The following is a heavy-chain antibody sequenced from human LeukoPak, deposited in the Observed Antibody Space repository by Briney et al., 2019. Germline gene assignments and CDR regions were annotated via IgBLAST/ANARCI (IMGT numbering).Heavy chain of an antibody. CDR1: GFTFSRYW. V-gene: IGHV3-7*01. CDR2: MNEDGSKK. D-gene: IGHD1-14*01. J-gene: IGHJ4*02. CDR3: ARHGNDNLEC. Sequence: GGSLRLSCATSGFTFSRYWMSWVRQAPGKGLEWVANMNEDGSKKFYGDSVKDRFTISRDNAKNSLYLQMNSLRADDTALYYCARHGNDNLECWGQGTLVTVSS.